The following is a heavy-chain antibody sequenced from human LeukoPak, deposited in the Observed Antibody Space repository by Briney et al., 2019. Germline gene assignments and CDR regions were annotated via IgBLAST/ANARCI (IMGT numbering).Heavy chain of an antibody. CDR2: IYYSGST. D-gene: IGHD3-10*01. V-gene: IGHV4-31*03. CDR3: ASCMVRGQLDAFDI. CDR1: GGSISSGGYY. J-gene: IGHJ3*02. Sequence: SETLSLTCTVSGGSISSGGYYWSWIRQHPGKGLEWIGYIYYSGSTYYNPSLKSRVTISVDTSKNQFSLKLSSVTAADTAVYYCASCMVRGQLDAFDIWGQGTMVTVSS.